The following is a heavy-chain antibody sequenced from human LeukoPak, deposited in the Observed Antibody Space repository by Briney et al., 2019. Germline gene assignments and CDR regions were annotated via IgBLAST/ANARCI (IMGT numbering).Heavy chain of an antibody. Sequence: PSETLTLTCTASGGSISSYYWSWVRQPPAKGLEWIAYIYYRGSSNYYPSLKSRVSISVDTSKNQFSLKLSSVTAADTAVYYRARTGSTVTMLYPFDHWGQGTLVTVSS. CDR3: ARTGSTVTMLYPFDH. D-gene: IGHD4-17*01. V-gene: IGHV4-59*01. CDR1: GGSISSYY. CDR2: IYYRGSS. J-gene: IGHJ4*02.